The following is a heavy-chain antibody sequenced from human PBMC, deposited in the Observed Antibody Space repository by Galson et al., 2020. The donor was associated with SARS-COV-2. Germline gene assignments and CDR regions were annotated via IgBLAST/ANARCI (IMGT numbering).Heavy chain of an antibody. CDR3: ARHGRGELRFPFVY. J-gene: IGHJ4*02. V-gene: IGHV4-39*01. D-gene: IGHD1-26*01. CDR1: GGSISSSIYF. Sequence: SETLSLTCTVSGGSISSSIYFWAWIRQPPGKALQWIGTTYDSGSTYYDPSLKSRLTISVDTSKNQFSLKLSSVTAADTAVYYCARHGRGELRFPFVYWGQGILVTVSS. CDR2: TYDSGST.